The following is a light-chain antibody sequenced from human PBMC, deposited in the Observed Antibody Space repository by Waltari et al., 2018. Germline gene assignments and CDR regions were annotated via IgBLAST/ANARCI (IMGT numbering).Light chain of an antibody. CDR2: GQD. J-gene: IGLJ2*01. V-gene: IGLV3-19*01. CDR1: SLRRFY. Sequence: SSKLTQDPAVSVALGRTVKNTCQGDSLRRFYASWYQQRPGQAPVLVFYGQDDRHAGIPERFSGSTSGDTAYLTITGAQADDEADYYCHSRDSSSTRVFGGGTRLTV. CDR3: HSRDSSSTRV.